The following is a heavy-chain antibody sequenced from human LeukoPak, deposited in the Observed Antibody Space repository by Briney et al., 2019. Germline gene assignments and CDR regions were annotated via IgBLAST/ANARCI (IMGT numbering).Heavy chain of an antibody. V-gene: IGHV4-31*03. CDR2: IYYSGST. Sequence: PSQTLSLTCTVSGGSLSSGGSYWSWLRQHPGKGLEWIGYIYYSGSTYYNPSLKSRVTISVDTSKNQFYLKLSSVTAADTAVYYCARETTVTPEYYYYDYGMDVWGQGTTVTVSS. CDR3: ARETTVTPEYYYYDYGMDV. D-gene: IGHD4-11*01. J-gene: IGHJ6*02. CDR1: GGSLSSGGSY.